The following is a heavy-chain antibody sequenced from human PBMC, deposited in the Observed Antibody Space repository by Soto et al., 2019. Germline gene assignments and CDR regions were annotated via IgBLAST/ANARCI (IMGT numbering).Heavy chain of an antibody. CDR1: GGTLSDHG. Sequence: QVQLEQSGAEVKKPGSSVKISCKASGGTLSDHGVSWLRQAPGQGLEWVGGTIPVFNTAKYPPKFQGRVTIAADKSTNIASMELGSLRSDDTAFYYCARGVYGSGNYYTGPSAFDIWGQGTLVIVSS. J-gene: IGHJ3*02. V-gene: IGHV1-69*06. CDR2: TIPVFNTA. CDR3: ARGVYGSGNYYTGPSAFDI. D-gene: IGHD3-10*01.